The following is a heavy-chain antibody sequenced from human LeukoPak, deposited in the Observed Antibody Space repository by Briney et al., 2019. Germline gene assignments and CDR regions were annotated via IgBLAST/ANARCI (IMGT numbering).Heavy chain of an antibody. J-gene: IGHJ4*02. CDR1: GFTFSSYW. Sequence: GGSLRLSCAASGFTFSSYWMHWVRQAPGKGPVWVSRINSDGSSTSYADSVKGRFTISRDNAKNTLYLQMNSLRAEDTAVYYCARGSTLTTLVYWGQGTLVTVSS. V-gene: IGHV3-74*01. CDR3: ARGSTLTTLVY. CDR2: INSDGSST. D-gene: IGHD4-23*01.